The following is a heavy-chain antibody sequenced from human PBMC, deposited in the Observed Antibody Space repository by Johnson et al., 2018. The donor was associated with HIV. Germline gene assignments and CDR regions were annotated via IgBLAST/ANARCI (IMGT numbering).Heavy chain of an antibody. CDR3: ARAGRQQLVLDAFDI. V-gene: IGHV3-23*04. J-gene: IGHJ3*02. CDR2: ITGSGGST. D-gene: IGHD6-13*01. CDR1: AFTFSSYA. Sequence: VQLVESGGGLVQPGGSLRLSCAASAFTFSSYAMSWVRQAPGKGLEWVSIITGSGGSTYYADSVKGRFTISRDNSENTLYLQMNSLRAEDTAVYYCARAGRQQLVLDAFDIWGQGTMVTVSS.